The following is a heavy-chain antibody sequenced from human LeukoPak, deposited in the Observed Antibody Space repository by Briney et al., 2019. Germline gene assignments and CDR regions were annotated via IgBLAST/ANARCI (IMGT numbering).Heavy chain of an antibody. J-gene: IGHJ4*02. D-gene: IGHD3-22*01. Sequence: SVKVSCKASGGTFSSYAISWVRQAPGQGLEWTGRIIPILGIANYAQKFQGRVTITADKSTSTAYMELSSLRSEDTAVYYCAREGITMIVVVIWGQGTLVTVSS. CDR1: GGTFSSYA. V-gene: IGHV1-69*04. CDR2: IIPILGIA. CDR3: AREGITMIVVVI.